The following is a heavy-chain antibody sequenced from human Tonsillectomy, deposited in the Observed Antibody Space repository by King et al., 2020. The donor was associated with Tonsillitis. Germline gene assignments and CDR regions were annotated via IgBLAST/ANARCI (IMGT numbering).Heavy chain of an antibody. V-gene: IGHV3-11*06. CDR3: ARGGTLCHWYFDL. J-gene: IGHJ2*01. Sequence: VQLVESGGGLVKPGGSLRLSCAASEFTFSDYYMTWIRQAPGKGLEWVSYISSTSSYINYADSVKGRFTISRDNAKNSLYLQMNSLRAEDTAVYYCARGGTLCHWYFDLWGRGTLVTVSS. CDR2: ISSTSSYI. CDR1: EFTFSDYY. D-gene: IGHD3-16*01.